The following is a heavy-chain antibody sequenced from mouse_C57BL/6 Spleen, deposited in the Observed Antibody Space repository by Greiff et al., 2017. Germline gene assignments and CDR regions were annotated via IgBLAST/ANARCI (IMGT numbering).Heavy chain of an antibody. CDR1: GYTFTDYY. CDR3: ARLRYYAKDY. Sequence: VQLQQSGPELVKPGASVKISCKASGYTFTDYYMNWVKQSHGKSLEWIGDINPNNGGTSYNQKFKGKATLTVDKSSSTAYMELRSLTSEDSAVYCCARLRYYAKDYWGQGTSVTVSS. CDR2: INPNNGGT. J-gene: IGHJ4*01. V-gene: IGHV1-26*01. D-gene: IGHD1-1*01.